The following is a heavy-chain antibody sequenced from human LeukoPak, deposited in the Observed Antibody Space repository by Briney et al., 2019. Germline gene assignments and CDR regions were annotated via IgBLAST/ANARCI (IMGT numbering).Heavy chain of an antibody. CDR2: IGWDGGST. CDR1: GFTFSRYS. Sequence: PGGSLRLSCAASGFTFSRYSMHWVRQAPGKGLEWVSLIGWDGGSTYYADSVKGRFTISRDNSKNSLYLQMNSLRTEDTALYYFAKDTAYYGSGSYDYWGQGTLVTVSS. CDR3: AKDTAYYGSGSYDY. D-gene: IGHD3-10*01. V-gene: IGHV3-43*01. J-gene: IGHJ4*02.